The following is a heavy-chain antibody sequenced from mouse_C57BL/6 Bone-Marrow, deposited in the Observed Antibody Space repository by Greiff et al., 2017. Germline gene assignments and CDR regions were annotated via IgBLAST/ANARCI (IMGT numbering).Heavy chain of an antibody. J-gene: IGHJ1*03. D-gene: IGHD1-1*01. Sequence: QVQLQQPGAELVMPGASVKLSCKASGYTFTSYWMHRVKQRPGQGLEWIGEIDPSDSYTNYNQKFKGKSTLTVDKSSSTAYMQLSSLTSEDSAVYYCAREIYLGYFDVWGTGTTVTVAS. CDR2: IDPSDSYT. CDR1: GYTFTSYW. CDR3: AREIYLGYFDV. V-gene: IGHV1-69*01.